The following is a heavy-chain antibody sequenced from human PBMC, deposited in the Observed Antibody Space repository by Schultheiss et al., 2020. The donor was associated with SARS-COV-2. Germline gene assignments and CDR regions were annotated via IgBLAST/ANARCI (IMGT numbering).Heavy chain of an antibody. J-gene: IGHJ6*02. CDR2: IWYDGSNK. CDR1: GFTFSSYG. CDR3: AREDGYYYGMDV. Sequence: GESLRLSCAASGFTFSSYGMHWVRQAPGKGLEWVAVIWYDGSNKYYADSVKGRFTISRDNSKNTLYLQMNSLRAEDTAVYYCAREDGYYYGMDVWGQGTTVTVSS. D-gene: IGHD5-24*01. V-gene: IGHV3-33*01.